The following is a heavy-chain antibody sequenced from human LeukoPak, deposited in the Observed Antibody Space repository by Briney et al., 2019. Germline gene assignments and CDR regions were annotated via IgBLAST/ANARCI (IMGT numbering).Heavy chain of an antibody. CDR2: ISFGTT. J-gene: IGHJ4*02. Sequence: SETLSLTCSVYGGSISSFYWNWIRQPPGKGLEWLGYISFGTTNYNPSLKNRLAISVDWSKNQISLNLTSVTAADTAVYYCARLHPGDFWGQGTLVTVSS. CDR3: ARLHPGDF. V-gene: IGHV4-59*01. CDR1: GGSISSFY. D-gene: IGHD3-16*01.